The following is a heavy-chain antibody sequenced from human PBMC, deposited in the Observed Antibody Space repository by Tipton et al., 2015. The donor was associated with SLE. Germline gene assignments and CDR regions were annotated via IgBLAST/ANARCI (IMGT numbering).Heavy chain of an antibody. D-gene: IGHD3-3*01. J-gene: IGHJ4*02. CDR1: GGSFSGYY. CDR2: VNHSGST. CDR3: ARGWDYDFWSGYADY. V-gene: IGHV4-34*01. Sequence: GLVKPSETLSLTCAVYGGSFSGYYWSWIRQPPGKGLEWIGEVNHSGSTNYNPSLKSRVTIFVDTSKNQFSLKLSSVTAADTAVYYCARGWDYDFWSGYADYWGQGTLVTVSS.